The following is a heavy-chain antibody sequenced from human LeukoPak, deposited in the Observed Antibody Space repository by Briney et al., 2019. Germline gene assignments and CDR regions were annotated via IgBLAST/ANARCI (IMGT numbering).Heavy chain of an antibody. CDR2: IKQDGSGK. J-gene: IGHJ4*02. CDR1: GFTFRSYW. V-gene: IGHV3-7*01. Sequence: GGSLRLSCAASGFTFRSYWMSWVRQAPGKGLEWVATIKQDGSGKYYVDSVKGRFTISRDNAKNSVYLQMNSLRAEDTAVYYCVRAWGVYSSSWYHQYDNWGQGTLVTVSS. CDR3: VRAWGVYSSSWYHQYDN. D-gene: IGHD6-13*01.